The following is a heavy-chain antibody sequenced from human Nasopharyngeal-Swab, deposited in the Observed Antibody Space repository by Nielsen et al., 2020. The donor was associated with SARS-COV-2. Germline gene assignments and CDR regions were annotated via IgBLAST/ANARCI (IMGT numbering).Heavy chain of an antibody. J-gene: IGHJ6*02. CDR1: GQSLSGYY. Sequence: SQTLSPTCAVYGQSLSGYYWSWIRQPPGKGLEWIGEINHSGSTNYNPSLKSRVTISVDTSKNQFSLKLSSVTAADTAVHYCARAAPLRYFDLGYYYYYGMDVWGQGTTVTVSS. CDR3: ARAAPLRYFDLGYYYYYGMDV. CDR2: INHSGST. V-gene: IGHV4-34*01. D-gene: IGHD3-9*01.